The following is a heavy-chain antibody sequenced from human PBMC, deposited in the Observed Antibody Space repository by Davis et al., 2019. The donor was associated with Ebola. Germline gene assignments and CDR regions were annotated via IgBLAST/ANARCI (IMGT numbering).Heavy chain of an antibody. D-gene: IGHD2-8*02. CDR1: GYSSSNYW. V-gene: IGHV5-51*01. CDR2: IYTGDSDT. J-gene: IGHJ3*01. Sequence: GESLNISCKASGYSSSNYWTGWVRQMPGKGLEWMGVIYTGDSDTRYSPSFRGQVTISAYKSFKTAFLQWSRLKASDTDMYYCASLRRTITGMDDGFDVWGQGTMVTVSS. CDR3: ASLRRTITGMDDGFDV.